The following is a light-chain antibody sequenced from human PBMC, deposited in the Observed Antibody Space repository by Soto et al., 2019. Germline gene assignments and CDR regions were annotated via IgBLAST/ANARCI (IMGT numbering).Light chain of an antibody. CDR3: QSYDSSLSGDV. V-gene: IGLV1-40*01. CDR2: GNS. J-gene: IGLJ1*01. CDR1: SSKNGAGYD. Sequence: QSVLTQPPSVSGAPGQRVTISCTGSSSKNGAGYDVHWYQQLPGTAPKLFIYGNSNRPSGVPDRFSGSKSCTTASLAITGLQAEDEADYYCQSYDSSLSGDVFGTGTKVTVL.